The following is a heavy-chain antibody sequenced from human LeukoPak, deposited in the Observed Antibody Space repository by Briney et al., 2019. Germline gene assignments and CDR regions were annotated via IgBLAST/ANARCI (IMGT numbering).Heavy chain of an antibody. CDR1: GFSFNTYA. CDR3: ARAGIAVAGTFDY. CDR2: INYNGDST. J-gene: IGHJ4*02. Sequence: PGGSLRLSCAASGFSFNTYAMHWVRQAPGKGLEYVSAINYNGDSTYYANSVKGRFIISRDNSKKTLFLQMGSLRAEDTAVYYCARAGIAVAGTFDYWGQGTLVTVSS. D-gene: IGHD6-19*01. V-gene: IGHV3-64*01.